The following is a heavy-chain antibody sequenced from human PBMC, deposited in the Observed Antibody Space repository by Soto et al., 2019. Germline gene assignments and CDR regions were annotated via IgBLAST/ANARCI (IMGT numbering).Heavy chain of an antibody. CDR3: AHGWGYYDILTGYYFDY. Sequence: QITLKESGPTLVKPTQTLTLTCTFSGFSLSTSGVGVGWIRQPPGKALEWLALIYWDDDKRYSPSLKSRLTIPKDTSKNQVVLTMTNMDPVDTATYYCAHGWGYYDILTGYYFDYWGQGTLVTVSS. J-gene: IGHJ4*02. V-gene: IGHV2-5*02. CDR1: GFSLSTSGVG. D-gene: IGHD3-9*01. CDR2: IYWDDDK.